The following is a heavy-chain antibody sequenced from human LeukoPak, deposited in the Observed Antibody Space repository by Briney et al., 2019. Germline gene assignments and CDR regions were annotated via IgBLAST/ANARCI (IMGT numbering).Heavy chain of an antibody. D-gene: IGHD6-6*01. V-gene: IGHV4-59*01. CDR3: ARVNRYSSSPEADY. J-gene: IGHJ4*02. Sequence: SETLSLTCTVSGGSISSYYWSWIRQPPGKGLEWIGYIYYSGSTNYDPSLKSRVTISVDTSKNQFSLKLSSVTAADTAVYYCARVNRYSSSPEADYWGQGTLVTVSS. CDR1: GGSISSYY. CDR2: IYYSGST.